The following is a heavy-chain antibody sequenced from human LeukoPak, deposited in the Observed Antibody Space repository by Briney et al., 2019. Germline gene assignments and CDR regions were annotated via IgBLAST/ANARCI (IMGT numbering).Heavy chain of an antibody. D-gene: IGHD1-26*01. J-gene: IGHJ3*02. Sequence: ASETLSLTCTVSGGSISSSSYYWGWIRQPPGKGLEWIGSIYYSGSTYYNPSLKSRVTISVDTSKNQFSLKLSSVTAADTAVYYCARGQGAMSFDIWGQGTMVTVSS. CDR3: ARGQGAMSFDI. CDR2: IYYSGST. CDR1: GGSISSSSYY. V-gene: IGHV4-39*07.